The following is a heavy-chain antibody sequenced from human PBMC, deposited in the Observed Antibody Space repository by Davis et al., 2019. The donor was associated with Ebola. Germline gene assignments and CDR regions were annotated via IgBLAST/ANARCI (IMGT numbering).Heavy chain of an antibody. J-gene: IGHJ5*02. D-gene: IGHD3-22*01. Sequence: MPSETLSLTCTVSGGSISGYHWNWIRQPPGKGLEWIGYVHYTGSTNYNPSLKSRVTISVDTSKNQFSLKLSSVTAADTAVYYCARHWIIYDSVGWFDPWGQGTLVTVSS. CDR1: GGSISGYH. CDR2: VHYTGST. CDR3: ARHWIIYDSVGWFDP. V-gene: IGHV4-59*08.